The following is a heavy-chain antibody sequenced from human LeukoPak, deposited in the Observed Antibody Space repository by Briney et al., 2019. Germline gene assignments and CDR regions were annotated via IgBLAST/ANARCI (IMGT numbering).Heavy chain of an antibody. D-gene: IGHD4-17*01. J-gene: IGHJ4*02. Sequence: GRSLRLSCAASGFTFDDYAMHWVRQAPGKGLEWVSGISWNSGSIGYADSVKGRFTISRDNAKNSLYLQMNSLRAEDTALYYCAKGDSLSGDPFDYWGQGTLVTVSS. V-gene: IGHV3-9*01. CDR1: GFTFDDYA. CDR3: AKGDSLSGDPFDY. CDR2: ISWNSGSI.